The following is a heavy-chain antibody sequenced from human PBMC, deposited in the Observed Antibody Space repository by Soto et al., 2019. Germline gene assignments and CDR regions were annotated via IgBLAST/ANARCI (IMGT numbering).Heavy chain of an antibody. V-gene: IGHV1-18*04. Sequence: QVQLLVQSGTEVKKPGASVKVSCQASGYTFTNFGISWVRQAPGQGLEWMGWVSGYNGNTNYAQKFRDRVTMTTDTSTSTAYMELGALRSDDTAVYYCARDEGSHGFDSWGQGTLVTVSS. CDR3: ARDEGSHGFDS. CDR1: GYTFTNFG. CDR2: VSGYNGNT. J-gene: IGHJ4*02. D-gene: IGHD6-19*01.